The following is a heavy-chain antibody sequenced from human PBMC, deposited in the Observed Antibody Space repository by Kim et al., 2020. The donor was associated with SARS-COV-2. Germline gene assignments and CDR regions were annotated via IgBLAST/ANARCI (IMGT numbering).Heavy chain of an antibody. D-gene: IGHD3-22*01. CDR3: ARWYYDSSNDY. J-gene: IGHJ4*02. V-gene: IGHV5-10-1*01. Sequence: NYSPSFQGHVTISADKSLSTAYLQWSSLKASDTAMFYCARWYYDSSNDYWGQGTLVTVSS.